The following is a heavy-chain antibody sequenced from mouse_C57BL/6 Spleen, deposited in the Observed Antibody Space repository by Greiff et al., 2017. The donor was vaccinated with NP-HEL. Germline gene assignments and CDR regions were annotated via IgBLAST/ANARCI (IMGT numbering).Heavy chain of an antibody. CDR3: ASQLGQGDYFDY. CDR2: IDPSDSYT. Sequence: VQLQQPGAELVMPGASVTLSCKASGYTFTSYWMHWVKQRPGQGLEWIGEIDPSDSYTNYNQKLKGKSNLTVDKSSSTAYMQLSSLTSEDSAVYYCASQLGQGDYFDYWGQGTTLTVSS. V-gene: IGHV1-69*01. J-gene: IGHJ2*01. D-gene: IGHD4-1*02. CDR1: GYTFTSYW.